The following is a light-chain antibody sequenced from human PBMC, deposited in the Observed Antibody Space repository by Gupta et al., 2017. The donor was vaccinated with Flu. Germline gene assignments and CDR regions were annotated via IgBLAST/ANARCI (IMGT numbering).Light chain of an antibody. V-gene: IGKV2-28*01. CDR2: LGS. J-gene: IGKJ2*03. CDR1: QSLLHSNGYNY. Sequence: DIVMTQSPLSLPITPGEPAYISCRSSQSLLHSNGYNYLAWYLQKPGQSPQLLIYLGSNRASGVPDRFSGSGSGTDFTLKISRVEAEDVGVYYCKQAIKTMYSFGQGTKVEIK. CDR3: KQAIKTMYS.